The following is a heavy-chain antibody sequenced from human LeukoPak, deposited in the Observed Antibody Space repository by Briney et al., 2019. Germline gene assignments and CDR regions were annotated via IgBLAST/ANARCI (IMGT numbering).Heavy chain of an antibody. CDR3: ARSSKTQWLSPGDGFDI. CDR1: GGPFSGYY. J-gene: IGHJ3*02. D-gene: IGHD6-19*01. V-gene: IGHV4-34*01. Sequence: PSETLSLTCAVYGGPFSGYYWSWIRQPPGKGLEWIGAINHSGSTNYNPSLRSRVTISVDTSKNQFSLKFTSMTAADTAVYYCARSSKTQWLSPGDGFDIWGRGTLVTVSS. CDR2: INHSGST.